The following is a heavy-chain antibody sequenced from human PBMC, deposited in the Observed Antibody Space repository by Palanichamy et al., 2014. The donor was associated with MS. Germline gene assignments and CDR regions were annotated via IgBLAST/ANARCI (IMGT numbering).Heavy chain of an antibody. CDR3: AKMSGSGAMDV. V-gene: IGHV3-9*01. J-gene: IGHJ6*02. D-gene: IGHD6-19*01. Sequence: VHGGESGGGLVQPGRSLRLSCAASGFTFDDYAMHWVRQAPGKGLEWVSGITWNSGGIGYADSVKGRFTISRDNAKNSLYLQMNSLRAEDTALYYCAKMSGSGAMDVWGQGTTVTVSS. CDR1: GFTFDDYA. CDR2: ITWNSGGI.